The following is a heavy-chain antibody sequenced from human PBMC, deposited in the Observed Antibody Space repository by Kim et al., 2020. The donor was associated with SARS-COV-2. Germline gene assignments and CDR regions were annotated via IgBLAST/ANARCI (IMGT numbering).Heavy chain of an antibody. J-gene: IGHJ4*02. CDR3: ARAFRYDSSGYYYRTFDY. Sequence: KGPFTISRDNAKNSLYLQMNSLRAEDTAVYYCARAFRYDSSGYYYRTFDYWGQGTLVTVSS. D-gene: IGHD3-22*01. V-gene: IGHV3-11*06.